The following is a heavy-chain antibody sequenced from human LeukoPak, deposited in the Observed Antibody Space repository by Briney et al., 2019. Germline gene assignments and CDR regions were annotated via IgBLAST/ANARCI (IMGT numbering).Heavy chain of an antibody. V-gene: IGHV3-7*01. J-gene: IGHJ4*02. D-gene: IGHD6-13*01. Sequence: EGSLRLSCAASGFTFSTYWMNWVRQAPGKGLVWVANINQDGREKYYVDSVKGRFTISRDNARNSLYLQMNSLRAEDTAVYYCARKTSIAAAEEDYWGQGTLVTVSS. CDR1: GFTFSTYW. CDR3: ARKTSIAAAEEDY. CDR2: INQDGREK.